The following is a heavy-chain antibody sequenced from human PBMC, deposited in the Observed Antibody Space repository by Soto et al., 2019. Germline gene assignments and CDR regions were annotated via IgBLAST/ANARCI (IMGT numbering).Heavy chain of an antibody. J-gene: IGHJ3*02. Sequence: GASVKVSCKASGGTFSSYAISWVRQAPGQGLEWMGGIIPIFGTANYAQKFQGRVTITADESTSTAYMEPSSLRSEDTAVYYCARRGGQQLSAFDIWGQGTMVTVSS. CDR1: GGTFSSYA. V-gene: IGHV1-69*13. D-gene: IGHD6-13*01. CDR2: IIPIFGTA. CDR3: ARRGGQQLSAFDI.